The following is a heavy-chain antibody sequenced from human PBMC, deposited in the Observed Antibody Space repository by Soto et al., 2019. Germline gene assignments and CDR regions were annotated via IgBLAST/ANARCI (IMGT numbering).Heavy chain of an antibody. D-gene: IGHD3-3*01. Sequence: QVQLQESGPGLVKPSQTLSLTCTVSGGSISSGGYYWSWIRQHPGKGLEWIGYIYYSGSTYYNPSLKRRVTISVDTSKNQFSLKLSSVTAADTAVYYCARDNYPYYDFWSGFDPWGQGTLVTVSS. J-gene: IGHJ5*02. V-gene: IGHV4-31*03. CDR2: IYYSGST. CDR1: GGSISSGGYY. CDR3: ARDNYPYYDFWSGFDP.